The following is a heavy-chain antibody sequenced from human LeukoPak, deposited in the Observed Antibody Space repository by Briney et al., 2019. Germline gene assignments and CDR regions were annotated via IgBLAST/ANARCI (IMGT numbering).Heavy chain of an antibody. CDR1: GYSFTNYG. Sequence: SVKVSCKASGYSFTNYGISWVRQAPGQGLEWMGRIIPILGIANYAQKFQGRVTITADKSTSTAYMELSSLRSEDTAVYYCAREPKDYGNAFDIWGQGTMVTVSS. J-gene: IGHJ3*02. V-gene: IGHV1-69*04. CDR3: AREPKDYGNAFDI. CDR2: IIPILGIA. D-gene: IGHD4-17*01.